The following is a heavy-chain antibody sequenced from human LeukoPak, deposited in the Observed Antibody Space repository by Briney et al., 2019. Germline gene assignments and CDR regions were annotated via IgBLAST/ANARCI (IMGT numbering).Heavy chain of an antibody. CDR2: ISASGDGI. D-gene: IGHD6-13*01. CDR1: GFTFSSYG. J-gene: IGHJ4*02. CDR3: AKTPGGAAGNRVFDH. V-gene: IGHV3-23*01. Sequence: PGGSLRLSCAASGFTFSSYGMHWVRRAPGKGLEWVSAISASGDGIYYTDSVKGRFTMSRDNSKDTLYLQMNSLRADDTAVYYCAKTPGGAAGNRVFDHWGQGALVTVSS.